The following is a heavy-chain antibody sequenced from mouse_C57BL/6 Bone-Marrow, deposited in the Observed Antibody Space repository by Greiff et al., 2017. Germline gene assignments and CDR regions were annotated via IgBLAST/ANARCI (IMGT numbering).Heavy chain of an antibody. CDR2: ISYSGST. V-gene: IGHV3-1*01. CDR1: GYSITSGYD. CDR3: SHRGDYDGGDYFDD. Sequence: EVQLQQSGPGMVKPSQSLSLTCTVTGYSITSGYDWHWIRHFPGNKLEWMGYISYSGSTNYNPSLQSRISITHDTSKNHFFLKLNAGTTEDTATYYCSHRGDYDGGDYFDDWGQGTTLTVSS. J-gene: IGHJ2*01. D-gene: IGHD2-4*01.